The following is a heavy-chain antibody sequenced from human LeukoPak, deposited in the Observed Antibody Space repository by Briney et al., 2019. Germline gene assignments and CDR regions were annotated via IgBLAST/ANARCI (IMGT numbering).Heavy chain of an antibody. CDR1: GFTFSSYG. Sequence: PGGSLRLSCAASGFTFSSYGMHWVRQAPGKELEWVAVISYDGSNKYYADSVKGRFTISRDNSKNTLYLQMNSLRAEDTAVYYCAKEGYDSSGYHQRDDAFDIWDQGTMVTVSS. V-gene: IGHV3-30*18. D-gene: IGHD3-22*01. J-gene: IGHJ3*02. CDR3: AKEGYDSSGYHQRDDAFDI. CDR2: ISYDGSNK.